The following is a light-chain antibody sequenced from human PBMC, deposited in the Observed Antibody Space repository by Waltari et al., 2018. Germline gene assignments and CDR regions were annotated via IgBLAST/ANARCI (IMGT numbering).Light chain of an antibody. V-gene: IGKV3-20*01. CDR2: GAS. J-gene: IGKJ1*01. CDR1: QSVSRAV. CDR3: QHYVRLPAT. Sequence: SCRASQSVSRAVAWYQQKPGQPPRLLIFGASNRATGIPDRFSGSGSGTDFSLTISRLEPEDFAVYYCQHYVRLPATFGQGTKVEIK.